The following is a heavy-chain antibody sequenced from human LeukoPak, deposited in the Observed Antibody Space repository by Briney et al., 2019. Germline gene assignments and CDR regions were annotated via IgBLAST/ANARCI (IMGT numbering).Heavy chain of an antibody. D-gene: IGHD3-10*01. CDR1: GGSISSGGYS. CDR2: IYHSGST. V-gene: IGHV4-30-2*01. CDR3: ARVVHYYGSGSYFDY. Sequence: SETLSLTCTVSGGSISSGGYSWSWIRQPPGKGLEWIGYIYHSGSTYYNPSLESRLTISVDRSKNQFSLKLSSVTASDTAVYYCARVVHYYGSGSYFDYWGQGTLVTVSS. J-gene: IGHJ4*02.